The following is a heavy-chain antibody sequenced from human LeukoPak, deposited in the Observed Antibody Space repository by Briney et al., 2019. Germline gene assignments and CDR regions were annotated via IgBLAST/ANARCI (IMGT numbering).Heavy chain of an antibody. Sequence: GGSLRLSCVASGFTFSSYGMHWVRQAPGKGLEWVAVISYDGSNKYYADSVKGRFTISRDNSKNTLYLQMNSLRAEDTAVYYCAKAGIYCSSTSCYAGYFDYWGQGTLVTVSS. CDR1: GFTFSSYG. CDR3: AKAGIYCSSTSCYAGYFDY. CDR2: ISYDGSNK. J-gene: IGHJ4*02. V-gene: IGHV3-30*18. D-gene: IGHD2-2*01.